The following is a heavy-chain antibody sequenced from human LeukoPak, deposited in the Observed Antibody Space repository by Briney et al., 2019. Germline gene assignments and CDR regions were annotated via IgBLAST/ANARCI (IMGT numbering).Heavy chain of an antibody. CDR3: ARDRVGSGWPRPFYFEF. Sequence: ASVKVSCKPFGYTFTGYYLHRVRQAPGQAPEWMGWINPNTGATLYAQNFQGRVTLSRDTSINTAYMDLSSLRSDDTAVYYCARDRVGSGWPRPFYFEFWGQGTLVTVSS. CDR2: INPNTGAT. D-gene: IGHD6-19*01. V-gene: IGHV1-2*02. J-gene: IGHJ4*02. CDR1: GYTFTGYY.